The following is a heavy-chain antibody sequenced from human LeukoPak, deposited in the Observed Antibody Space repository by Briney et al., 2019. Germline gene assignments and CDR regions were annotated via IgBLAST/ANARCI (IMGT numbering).Heavy chain of an antibody. CDR1: GFTFSSYA. CDR2: ISGSGGST. CDR3: AKDIGYCSSTSCWGLDY. D-gene: IGHD2-2*01. Sequence: PGGSLRLSCAASGFTFSSYAMSWVRQAPGKGLEWVSAISGSGGSTYYADSVKGRFTISRDNSKNTLYLQMNSLRAEDTAVYYCAKDIGYCSSTSCWGLDYWGQGTLVTVSS. V-gene: IGHV3-23*01. J-gene: IGHJ4*02.